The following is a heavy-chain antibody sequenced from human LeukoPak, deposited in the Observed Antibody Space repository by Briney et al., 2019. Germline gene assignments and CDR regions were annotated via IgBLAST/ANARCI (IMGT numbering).Heavy chain of an antibody. D-gene: IGHD2-21*01. V-gene: IGHV3-23*01. CDR3: AKDCCGSSLFDS. CDR2: ISNTGGRT. CDR1: GFAFSSYA. J-gene: IGHJ4*02. Sequence: GGSLRLSCAASGFAFSSYAMSWVRQAPGKGLEYVSGISNTGGRTYYVDSVKGRFTISRDNSKNTVYLQMNSLRAEDTAVYYCAKDCCGSSLFDSWGQGTLVTVSS.